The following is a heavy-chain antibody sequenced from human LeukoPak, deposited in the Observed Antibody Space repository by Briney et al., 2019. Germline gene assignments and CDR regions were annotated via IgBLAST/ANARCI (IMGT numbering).Heavy chain of an antibody. CDR2: IYYTGST. J-gene: IGHJ6*02. CDR1: GGSISSYY. D-gene: IGHD2-21*02. CDR3: ARAYCGGDCLTPYYYYGMDV. Sequence: SETLSLTCTVSGGSISSYYWSWIRQLPGKGLEWIGYIYYTGSTYYNPSLKSRVTISVDTSKNQFSLKLSSVTAADTAVYYCARAYCGGDCLTPYYYYGMDVWGQGTTVTVSS. V-gene: IGHV4-59*01.